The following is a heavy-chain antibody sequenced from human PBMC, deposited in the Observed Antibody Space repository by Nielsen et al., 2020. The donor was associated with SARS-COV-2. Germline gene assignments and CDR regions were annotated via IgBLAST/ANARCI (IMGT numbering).Heavy chain of an antibody. D-gene: IGHD2-2*01. CDR2: ITHSGST. Sequence: WIRQPPGKGLEWIGEITHSGSTNYNPSLKSRVTISVDKSKNQFSLKLSSVTAADTAVYYCARWSGERIVVVPAATNYYYYYYMDVWGKGTTVTVSS. V-gene: IGHV4-34*01. CDR3: ARWSGERIVVVPAATNYYYYYYMDV. J-gene: IGHJ6*03.